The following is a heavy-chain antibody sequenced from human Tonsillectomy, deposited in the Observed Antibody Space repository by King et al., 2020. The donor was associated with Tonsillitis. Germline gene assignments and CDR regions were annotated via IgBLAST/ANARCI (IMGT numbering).Heavy chain of an antibody. J-gene: IGHJ6*02. CDR1: GFSFSSYA. CDR2: ISGRGGST. D-gene: IGHD2-15*01. V-gene: IGHV3-23*04. CDR3: AKKEQEYCSGDSCSFAPYYYYGMDV. Sequence: DVQLVESGGGLVQPGGSLRLSCAASGFSFSSYAMSWVRQAPGKGLEWVSTISGRGGSTYYADSVKGRFTISRDNSKNTLYLQMDSLRAEDTAVYYCAKKEQEYCSGDSCSFAPYYYYGMDVWGQGTTVTVSS.